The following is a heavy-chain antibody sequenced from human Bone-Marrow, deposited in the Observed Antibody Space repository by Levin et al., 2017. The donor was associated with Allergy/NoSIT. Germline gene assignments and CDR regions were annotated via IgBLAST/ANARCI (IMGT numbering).Heavy chain of an antibody. Sequence: LSLTCAASGFSFSIYGMHWVRQAPGKGLDWVAVISNNGGSKYIGVAVKGRFSISRDNSKNTLYLQMNSLRPEDTAVYYCARGRPGATDYHFGMDVWGQGTTVTVSS. CDR2: ISNNGGSK. CDR1: GFSFSIYG. V-gene: IGHV3-30*03. J-gene: IGHJ6*02. D-gene: IGHD1-14*01. CDR3: ARGRPGATDYHFGMDV.